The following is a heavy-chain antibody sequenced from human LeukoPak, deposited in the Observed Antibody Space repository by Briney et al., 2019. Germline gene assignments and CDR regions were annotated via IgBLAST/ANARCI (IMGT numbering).Heavy chain of an antibody. CDR3: ARAYKDRSLAGKKEFFQH. CDR2: ISWNSGTI. CDR1: GFTFDNYA. Sequence: GRSLRLSCAASGFTFDNYAMNWVRQVPGKGLEWISLISWNSGTIGYADSVKGRFTISRDNANNFLYLQMNSLRAENTALYYCARAYKDRSLAGKKEFFQHWGQGTLVTVSS. J-gene: IGHJ1*01. D-gene: IGHD6-19*01. V-gene: IGHV3-9*01.